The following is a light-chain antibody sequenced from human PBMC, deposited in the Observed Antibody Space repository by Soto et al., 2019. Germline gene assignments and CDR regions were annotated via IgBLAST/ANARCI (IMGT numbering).Light chain of an antibody. J-gene: IGKJ2*01. V-gene: IGKV4-1*01. CDR2: WAS. CDR1: QSVFYSSNNNNF. CDR3: QQYYETPYT. Sequence: DIVMTQSPDSLAVSLAERATINCKSSQSVFYSSNNNNFLAWYQQKPGQPPKLLIYWASTRESGVPDRFSGSGSGTDFALTISSLQAEDVAVYYCQQYYETPYTFGQGTKLEIK.